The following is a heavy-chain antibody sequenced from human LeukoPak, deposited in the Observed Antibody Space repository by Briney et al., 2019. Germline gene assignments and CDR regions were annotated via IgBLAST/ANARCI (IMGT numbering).Heavy chain of an antibody. V-gene: IGHV3-11*03. J-gene: IGHJ4*02. CDR2: ISSTGSYT. CDR3: ARKLGGSQCGGDCFFDH. Sequence: GGSLRLSCEASGFTLSVYYMSWFRQAPGKGLEWIGYISSTGSYTTYADSVRGRFTIYRDSAKILLFLQMNNLRAEDTAVYYCARKLGGSQCGGDCFFDHWGQGTLVAVSS. CDR1: GFTLSVYY. D-gene: IGHD2-21*02.